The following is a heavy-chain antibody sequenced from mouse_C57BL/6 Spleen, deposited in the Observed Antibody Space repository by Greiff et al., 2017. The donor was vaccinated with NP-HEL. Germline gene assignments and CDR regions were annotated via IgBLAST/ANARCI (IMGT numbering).Heavy chain of an antibody. V-gene: IGHV1-22*01. CDR3: ARRGYSNTYFDC. J-gene: IGHJ2*01. CDR2: INPNNGDT. CDR1: GYTFTDYN. D-gene: IGHD2-5*01. Sequence: EVQLQQSGPELVKPGASVKMSCKASGYTFTDYNMHWVKQSHGKSLEWIGYINPNNGDTSYNQKFKGKATLTVDKSSSTAYMELRSLTSEDSAVYYCARRGYSNTYFDCWGQGTTLTVSS.